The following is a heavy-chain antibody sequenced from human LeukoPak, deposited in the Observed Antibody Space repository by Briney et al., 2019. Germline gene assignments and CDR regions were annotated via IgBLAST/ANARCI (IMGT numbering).Heavy chain of an antibody. J-gene: IGHJ4*02. V-gene: IGHV4-39*07. D-gene: IGHD6-13*01. CDR3: ARRGSSSWVYFDY. CDR2: IYYSGST. Sequence: PSETLSLTCTVSGGSISSSSYYWGWIRQPPGKGLEWIGSIYYSGSTYYSPSLKSRVTISVDTSKNQFSLKLSSVTAADTAVYYCARRGSSSWVYFDYWGQGTLVTVSS. CDR1: GGSISSSSYY.